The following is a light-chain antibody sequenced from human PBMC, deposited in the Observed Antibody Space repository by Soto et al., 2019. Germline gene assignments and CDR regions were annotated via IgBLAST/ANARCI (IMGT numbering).Light chain of an antibody. Sequence: QSVLTQPPSVSGAPGQRVTISCTGSSSNIGAGYDVHWYQQLPGTAPKLLIYGNSNRPSGVPDRFSGSKSGTSASLAITGLQAEDEADYYCQYYDSRLSGSVFGGGIKVTVI. V-gene: IGLV1-40*01. CDR3: QYYDSRLSGSV. J-gene: IGLJ3*02. CDR1: SSNIGAGYD. CDR2: GNS.